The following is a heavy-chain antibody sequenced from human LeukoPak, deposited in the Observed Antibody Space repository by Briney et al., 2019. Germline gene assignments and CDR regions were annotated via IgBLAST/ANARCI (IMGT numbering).Heavy chain of an antibody. J-gene: IGHJ3*02. CDR3: ARDGVVPAASDYSKPMTKGAILGAFDI. Sequence: PGGSLRLSCAASGFTFSTYAMNWVRQAPGKGLEWVAVISYDGRQNYYADSVKGRFTISRDNSKNTLYLQMNSLRAEDTAVYYCARDGVVPAASDYSKPMTKGAILGAFDIWGQGTMVTVSS. V-gene: IGHV3-30*04. CDR1: GFTFSTYA. D-gene: IGHD2-2*01. CDR2: ISYDGRQN.